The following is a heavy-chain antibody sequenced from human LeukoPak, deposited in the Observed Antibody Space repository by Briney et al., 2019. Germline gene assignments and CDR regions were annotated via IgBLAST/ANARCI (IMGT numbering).Heavy chain of an antibody. Sequence: PGGSLRLSCAASGFTFSDYYMSWIRQAPGKGLEWVSYISSSSGYTNYADSVKGRFTISRDNAKNSLYLQMNSLRAEDTAVYYCARATSNWAFDYWGQGTLVTVSS. D-gene: IGHD7-27*01. CDR2: ISSSSGYT. CDR3: ARATSNWAFDY. J-gene: IGHJ4*02. V-gene: IGHV3-11*06. CDR1: GFTFSDYY.